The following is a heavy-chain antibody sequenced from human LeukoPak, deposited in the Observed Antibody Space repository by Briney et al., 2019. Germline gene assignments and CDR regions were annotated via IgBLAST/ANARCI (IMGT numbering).Heavy chain of an antibody. CDR3: ARVLGIAVVAGATEDNYFDP. Sequence: KPSETLSLTCGVSGGSISSYFWTWIRQSPAKGLDWIGEINESGETDYNPSLKSRAKISLDTSRGQFYLTLRSVTAADAAMYYCARVLGIAVVAGATEDNYFDPWGQGILVTVSS. V-gene: IGHV4-34*01. D-gene: IGHD2-21*01. J-gene: IGHJ5*02. CDR2: INESGET. CDR1: GGSISSYF.